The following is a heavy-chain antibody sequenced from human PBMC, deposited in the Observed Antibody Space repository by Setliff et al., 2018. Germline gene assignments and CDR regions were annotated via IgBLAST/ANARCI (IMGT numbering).Heavy chain of an antibody. CDR2: IESKGAGETK. Sequence: GGSLRLSCEASGLTFIYAYMSWVRQAPGKGLEWVGRIESKGAGETKDYASPVQGRFAISRDDSKNTVFLQMNSLKTEDTAVYYCATDVPACRGSTCYNAFDVWGQGTMVTVSS. CDR3: ATDVPACRGSTCYNAFDV. V-gene: IGHV3-15*04. D-gene: IGHD2-2*02. J-gene: IGHJ3*01. CDR1: GLTFIYAY.